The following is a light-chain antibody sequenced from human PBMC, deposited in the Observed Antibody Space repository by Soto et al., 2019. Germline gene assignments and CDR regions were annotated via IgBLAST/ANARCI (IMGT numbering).Light chain of an antibody. CDR2: GAS. CDR3: QQYGSSPLT. V-gene: IGKV3-20*01. CDR1: QSVSGSY. J-gene: IGKJ4*01. Sequence: EIVLTQSPGTLSLSPVERATLSCMASQSVSGSYLAWYQQKPGQAPRLLIYGASSRATGIPDRFSGSGSGTDFTLTISRLEPEDFAVYYCQQYGSSPLTFDGGTKVDIK.